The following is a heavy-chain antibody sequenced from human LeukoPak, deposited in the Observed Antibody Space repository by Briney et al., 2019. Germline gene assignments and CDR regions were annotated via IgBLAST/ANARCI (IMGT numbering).Heavy chain of an antibody. D-gene: IGHD3-3*01. Sequence: PSETLSLTCAVYGGSFSGYYWGWIRQPPGRGLEWIGDINHGGSTNYNPSLKSRLTISVGTSKNQFSLKLNSVTAADTAVYYCARGRYTIFGVVSDFDHWGQGTLVTVSS. CDR3: ARGRYTIFGVVSDFDH. CDR2: INHGGST. CDR1: GGSFSGYY. V-gene: IGHV4-34*01. J-gene: IGHJ4*02.